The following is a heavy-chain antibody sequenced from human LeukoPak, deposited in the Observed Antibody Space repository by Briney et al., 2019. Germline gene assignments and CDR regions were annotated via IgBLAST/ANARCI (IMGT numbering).Heavy chain of an antibody. J-gene: IGHJ4*02. CDR2: ISGSGGST. V-gene: IGHV3-23*01. CDR1: GFTFSSYA. Sequence: GGSLRLSCAASGFTFSSYAMSWVRQAPGKGLEWVSAISGSGGSTYYAASVKGRFTISRDNSKNTLYLQMNSLRAEDTAVYYCAKGSWEPRYFDYWGQGTLVTVSS. CDR3: AKGSWEPRYFDY. D-gene: IGHD1-14*01.